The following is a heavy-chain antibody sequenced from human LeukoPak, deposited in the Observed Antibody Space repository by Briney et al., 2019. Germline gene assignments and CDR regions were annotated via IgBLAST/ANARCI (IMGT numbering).Heavy chain of an antibody. CDR2: ISGSGANT. CDR3: AKEIGQYTSTWPSYYFDY. Sequence: GGSLRLSCTTSGFTFRSFALSWVRQAPGKGLEWVSGISGSGANTYSADSVKGYFTISRDNSKNTLYLDMKSLRAEDTAVYYCAKEIGQYTSTWPSYYFDYWGQGTLVTVSS. D-gene: IGHD6-13*01. V-gene: IGHV3-23*01. CDR1: GFTFRSFA. J-gene: IGHJ4*02.